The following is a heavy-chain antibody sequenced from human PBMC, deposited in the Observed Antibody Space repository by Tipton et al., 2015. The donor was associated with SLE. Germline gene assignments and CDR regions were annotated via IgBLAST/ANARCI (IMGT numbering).Heavy chain of an antibody. V-gene: IGHV3-15*01. Sequence: SLRLSCAASGFTFNKAWLSWVRQAPGKGLEWVSRIKSKTDGGTIDYAAPVKGRFTISRDDSGNTLYLQMNSLKTEDTAVYYRSTNPTSGFWGQGTLVTVSS. CDR2: IKSKTDGGTI. CDR3: STNPTSGF. CDR1: GFTFNKAW. D-gene: IGHD3-10*01. J-gene: IGHJ4*02.